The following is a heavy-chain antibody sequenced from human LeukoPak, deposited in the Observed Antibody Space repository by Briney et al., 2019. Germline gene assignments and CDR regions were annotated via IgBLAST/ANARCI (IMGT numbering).Heavy chain of an antibody. J-gene: IGHJ3*02. Sequence: RASVKVSCTASGGTFSSYAISWVRQAPGQGLEWMGRIIPILGIANYAQKFQGRVTITADKSTSTAYMELSSLRSEDTAVYYCARDLGRRDAFDIWGQGTMVTVSS. V-gene: IGHV1-69*04. CDR2: IIPILGIA. CDR3: ARDLGRRDAFDI. CDR1: GGTFSSYA.